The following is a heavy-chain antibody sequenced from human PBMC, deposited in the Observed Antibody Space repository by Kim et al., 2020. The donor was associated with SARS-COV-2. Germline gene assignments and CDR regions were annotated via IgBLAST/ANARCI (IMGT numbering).Heavy chain of an antibody. CDR1: GFTFNSFS. CDR2: ISITSGYK. CDR3: ARDPGTGTSPYYFDY. V-gene: IGHV3-21*06. Sequence: GGSLRLSCVASGFTFNSFSMNWVRQAPGKGLEWVASISITSGYKDYAESVKGRFTISRDNAKNSLYLQMNSLRDDDTALYYCARDPGTGTSPYYFDYWGQGTLLTVSS. J-gene: IGHJ4*02. D-gene: IGHD1-7*01.